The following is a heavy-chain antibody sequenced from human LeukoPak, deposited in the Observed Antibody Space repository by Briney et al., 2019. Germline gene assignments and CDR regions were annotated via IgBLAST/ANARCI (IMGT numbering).Heavy chain of an antibody. D-gene: IGHD2-2*01. CDR3: ARGINQRRYCSSTSCYNWFDP. Sequence: SETLSLTCTVSGGSISSYNWSWIRQPPGKGLEWIGYIYYSGSTNYNPSLKSRVTISVDTSKNQFSLKLSSVTAADTAVYYCARGINQRRYCSSTSCYNWFDPWGQGTLVTVSS. J-gene: IGHJ5*02. CDR1: GGSISSYN. CDR2: IYYSGST. V-gene: IGHV4-59*01.